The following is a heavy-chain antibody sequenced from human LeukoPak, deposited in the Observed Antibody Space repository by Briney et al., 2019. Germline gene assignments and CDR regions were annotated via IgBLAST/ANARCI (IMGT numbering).Heavy chain of an antibody. V-gene: IGHV1-69*06. CDR1: GGTFSSYA. CDR2: IIPIFGTA. CDR3: ARAYCSSTSCYRSRSSSSFAVNPWYFDY. D-gene: IGHD2-2*01. J-gene: IGHJ4*02. Sequence: ASVKVSCKASGGTFSSYAISWVRQAPGQGLEWMGGIIPIFGTANYAQKFQGRVTITADKSTSTAYMELSSLRSEDTAVYYCARAYCSSTSCYRSRSSSSFAVNPWYFDYWGQGTLVTVSS.